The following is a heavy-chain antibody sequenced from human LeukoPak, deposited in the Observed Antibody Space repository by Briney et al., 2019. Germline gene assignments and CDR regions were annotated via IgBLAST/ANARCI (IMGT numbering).Heavy chain of an antibody. CDR3: ARVLAAAGNNWFDP. D-gene: IGHD6-13*01. V-gene: IGHV4-30-4*07. CDR2: IYYSVNT. CDR1: GGSISSGGYS. J-gene: IGHJ5*02. Sequence: PSETLSLTCAVSGGSISSGGYSWSWIRQPPGKGLEWIGYIYYSVNTYYSPSLKSRVTISVDTSKNQFSLKLSSVTAADTAVYYCARVLAAAGNNWFDPWGQGTLVTVSS.